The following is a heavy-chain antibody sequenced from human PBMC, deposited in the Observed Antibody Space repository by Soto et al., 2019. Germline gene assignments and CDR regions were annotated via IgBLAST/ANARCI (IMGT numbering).Heavy chain of an antibody. D-gene: IGHD3-22*01. CDR2: IFPSDSDT. Sequence: GESLKISCRTSGYKFTSSWIAWVRQMPGKGLEWMGIIFPSDSDTRYSPSSQGQVTISADRSTSTVFLQWASLKASDTAVYFCARKDKSGYFNWFDTWGQGTLVTVSS. CDR1: GYKFTSSW. J-gene: IGHJ5*02. CDR3: ARKDKSGYFNWFDT. V-gene: IGHV5-51*01.